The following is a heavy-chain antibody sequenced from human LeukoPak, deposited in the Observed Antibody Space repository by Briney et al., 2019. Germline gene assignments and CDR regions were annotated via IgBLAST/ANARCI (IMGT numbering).Heavy chain of an antibody. Sequence: GGSLRLSCAASGFTFSTYAMNWVRQAPGKGLEWVSTINHNGGNTYYADSVKGRFTISRDNSKNTLYLQMNSLRAEDTALYYCARAYGSSGYYQLPIDYWGQGTLVTVSS. CDR3: ARAYGSSGYYQLPIDY. V-gene: IGHV3-23*01. CDR1: GFTFSTYA. D-gene: IGHD3-22*01. J-gene: IGHJ4*02. CDR2: INHNGGNT.